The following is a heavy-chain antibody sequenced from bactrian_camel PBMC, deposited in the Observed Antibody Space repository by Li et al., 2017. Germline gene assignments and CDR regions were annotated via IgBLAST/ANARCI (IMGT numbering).Heavy chain of an antibody. CDR1: GRTYSKWC. Sequence: HVQLVESGGGSVQAEGSLRLSCAASGRTYSKWCMGWFRQISGKEREVVAGAHTGGSAKFYADSVKGRFTISLDNPKNTVTLQMNNLTSDDAGMYYCGVGPRNRESCGHGHILLCSRDHAPDGMGFFHAPRSGDPGHRL. J-gene: IGHJ4*01. V-gene: IGHV3S54*01. CDR2: AHTGGSAK. D-gene: IGHD2*01.